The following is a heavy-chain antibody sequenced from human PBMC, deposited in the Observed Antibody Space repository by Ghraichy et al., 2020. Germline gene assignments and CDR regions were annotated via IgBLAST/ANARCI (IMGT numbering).Heavy chain of an antibody. CDR2: INPNSGDT. J-gene: IGHJ4*02. V-gene: IGHV1-2*02. Sequence: ASVKVSCKASGYTFTGYYMHWVRQAPGQGLEWMGWINPNSGDTNYAQKFQGRVTMTMDTSISTAYMELSRLRSDDTAVYYCARSTIYVSSGYYVYWGRGTLVTVSS. D-gene: IGHD3-22*01. CDR1: GYTFTGYY. CDR3: ARSTIYVSSGYYVY.